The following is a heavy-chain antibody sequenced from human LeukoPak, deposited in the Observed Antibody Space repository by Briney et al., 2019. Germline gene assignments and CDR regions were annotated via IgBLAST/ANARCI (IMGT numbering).Heavy chain of an antibody. J-gene: IGHJ6*03. CDR2: ISSSSSYI. CDR1: GFTFSSYS. D-gene: IGHD3-10*01. V-gene: IGHV3-21*01. CDR3: ARVAMVRGVPLYYYYYMDV. Sequence: GGSLGLSCAASGFTFSSYSMNWVRQAPGKGLEWVSSISSSSSYIYYADSVTGRFTIYRDNAKNSLYLQMNSLRAEDTAVYYCARVAMVRGVPLYYYYYMDVWGKGTTVTVSS.